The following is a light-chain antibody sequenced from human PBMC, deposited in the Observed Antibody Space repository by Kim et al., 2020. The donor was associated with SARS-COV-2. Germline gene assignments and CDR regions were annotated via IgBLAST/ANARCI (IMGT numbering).Light chain of an antibody. V-gene: IGLV2-18*02. CDR3: SSYTRSSTLV. CDR2: EVG. Sequence: GQSVTISCTGTSSDIGSYNRISWYQQPPGTAPKLIIYEVGNRPSGVPDRFSGSKSGNTASLTISGLQAEDESHYYCSSYTRSSTLVFGGGTQLTVL. CDR1: SSDIGSYNR. J-gene: IGLJ2*01.